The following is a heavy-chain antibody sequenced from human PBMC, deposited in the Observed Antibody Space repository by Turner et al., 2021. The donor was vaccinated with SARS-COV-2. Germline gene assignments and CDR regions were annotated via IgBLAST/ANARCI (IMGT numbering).Heavy chain of an antibody. CDR2: ISGSGGST. J-gene: IGHJ4*02. D-gene: IGHD6-19*01. CDR1: GFTFSSYA. CDR3: AKPPGEQWLVLALVFDY. V-gene: IGHV3-23*01. Sequence: EVQLLESGGGLVQPGGSLRLSCAASGFTFSSYAMSWVRQAPGKGLEWVSAISGSGGSTYYADSVKGRFTISSDNSKNTLYLQMNSLRAEDTAVYYCAKPPGEQWLVLALVFDYWGQGTLVTVSS.